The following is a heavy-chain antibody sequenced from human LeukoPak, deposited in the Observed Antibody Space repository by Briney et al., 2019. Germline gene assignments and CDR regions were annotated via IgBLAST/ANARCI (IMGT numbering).Heavy chain of an antibody. CDR1: GFTFSNFW. V-gene: IGHV3-30-3*01. J-gene: IGHJ4*02. Sequence: GGSLRLSCAASGFTFSNFWMHWARQAPGKGLEWVAVISDDGSKKDYADSVKGRFTISRDNSKNTLYLQMNSLRAEDTAVYYCVLGHYGGLFDNWGQGTLVTVSS. CDR3: VLGHYGGLFDN. CDR2: ISDDGSKK. D-gene: IGHD4-23*01.